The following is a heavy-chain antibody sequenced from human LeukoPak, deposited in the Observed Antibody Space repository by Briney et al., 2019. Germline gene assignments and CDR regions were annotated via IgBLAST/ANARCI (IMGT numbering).Heavy chain of an antibody. CDR2: IIPILGIA. D-gene: IGHD4-23*01. CDR1: GGTFSSYA. Sequence: ASVKLSCKASGGTFSSYAISWVRQAPGQGLEWMARIIPILGIANYAQKFKDRVTITADKSTSTAYMELSSLRSEDTAVYYCARDFSDDYGGNFYYYYGMDVWGQGTTVTVSS. CDR3: ARDFSDDYGGNFYYYYGMDV. V-gene: IGHV1-69*04. J-gene: IGHJ6*02.